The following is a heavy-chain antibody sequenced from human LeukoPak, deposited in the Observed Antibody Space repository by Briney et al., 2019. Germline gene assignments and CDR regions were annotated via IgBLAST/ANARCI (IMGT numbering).Heavy chain of an antibody. CDR2: IKQDGSEK. D-gene: IGHD6-13*01. V-gene: IGHV3-7*03. J-gene: IGHJ4*02. CDR1: GFTFSSYW. Sequence: PGGSLRLSCAASGFTFSSYWMSWVRQAPGKGLEWVANIKQDGSEKYYVDSVKGRFTISRDNAKNSLYLQMNSLRAVDTAVYYCAREAGKIAAAGTFDYWGQGTLVTVSS. CDR3: AREAGKIAAAGTFDY.